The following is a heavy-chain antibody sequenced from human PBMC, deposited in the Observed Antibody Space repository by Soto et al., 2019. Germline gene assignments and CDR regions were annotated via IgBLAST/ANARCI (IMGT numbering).Heavy chain of an antibody. CDR3: ARDMGFGLSDY. D-gene: IGHD3-10*01. CDR1: GYTFTSYA. J-gene: IGHJ4*02. Sequence: QVQLVQSGAEVKKPGASVKVSCKASGYTFTSYAMHWVRQAPGQRLEWMGWINAGNGNTKYSQKFQGRVTITRDTSASTAYMELSSLRSDDTAVYSCARDMGFGLSDYWGQGTLVTVSS. V-gene: IGHV1-3*01. CDR2: INAGNGNT.